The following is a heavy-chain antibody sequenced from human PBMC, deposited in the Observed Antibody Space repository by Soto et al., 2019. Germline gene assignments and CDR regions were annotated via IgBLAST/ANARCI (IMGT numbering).Heavy chain of an antibody. D-gene: IGHD2-21*02. J-gene: IGHJ4*02. CDR2: IYDSGST. Sequence: SETLSLTGTVSGGSISSGGYYWSCGRHHPVTGLGCIGYIYDSGSTYYNPSLKSRVTISVDTSKNQFSLKLNSLTAADTALYYCARGTYCGAACYFYSFDYWGQETLVTVSS. CDR1: GGSISSGGYY. V-gene: IGHV4-31*03. CDR3: ARGTYCGAACYFYSFDY.